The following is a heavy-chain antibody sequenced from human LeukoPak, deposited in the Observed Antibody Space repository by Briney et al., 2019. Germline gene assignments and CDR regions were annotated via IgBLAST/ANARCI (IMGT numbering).Heavy chain of an antibody. Sequence: SETLSLTCAVYGGSFSGYYWSWIRQPPGKGLEWIGEINHSGSTNYNPSLESRVTISVDTSKNQFSLKLSSVTAADTAVYYCASGYTRSVGYWGQGTLVTVSS. J-gene: IGHJ4*02. V-gene: IGHV4-34*01. CDR1: GGSFSGYY. CDR2: INHSGST. CDR3: ASGYTRSVGY. D-gene: IGHD2-2*02.